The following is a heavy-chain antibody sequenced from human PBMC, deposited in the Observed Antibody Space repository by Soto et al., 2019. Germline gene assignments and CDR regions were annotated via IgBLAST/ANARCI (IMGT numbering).Heavy chain of an antibody. CDR1: GYTFTSYA. CDR2: INAGNGNT. V-gene: IGHV1-3*01. CDR3: ARGPGIAAPGRRPGADP. Sequence: ASVKVSCKASGYTFTSYAMHWVRQAPGQRLEWMGWINAGNGNTKYSQKFQGRVTITRDTSASTAYMELSSLRSEDTAVYYCARGPGIAAPGRRPGADPSGQATLLTVST. D-gene: IGHD6-13*01. J-gene: IGHJ5*02.